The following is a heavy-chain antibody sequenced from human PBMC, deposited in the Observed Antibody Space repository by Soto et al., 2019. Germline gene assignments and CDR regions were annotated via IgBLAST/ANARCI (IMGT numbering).Heavy chain of an antibody. CDR2: IYYSGST. CDR3: ARAGGSGSFAHYYYYYMDV. J-gene: IGHJ6*03. V-gene: IGHV4-59*01. CDR1: GGSISSYY. Sequence: QVQLQESGPGLVKPSETLSLTCTVSGGSISSYYWSWIRQPPGKGLEWIGYIYYSGSTNYNPSLKSRVTRSVDTSKNQFSLKLSSVTAADTAVYYCARAGGSGSFAHYYYYYMDVWGKGTTVTVSS. D-gene: IGHD3-10*01.